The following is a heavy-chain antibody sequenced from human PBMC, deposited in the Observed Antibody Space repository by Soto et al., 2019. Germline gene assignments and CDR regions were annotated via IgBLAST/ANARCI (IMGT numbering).Heavy chain of an antibody. D-gene: IGHD2-2*01. CDR3: ARRVIVVVPTAILTSGPHTAVHAY. Sequence: SETLSLTCAVYGGSFSNYYWSWIRQPPGKGLEWIGEINHSGSTNYNPSLKSRVTISVDTSKNQFSLKLSSVTAADTAVYYCARRVIVVVPTAILTSGPHTAVHAYRGRGTLVTVSS. CDR2: INHSGST. V-gene: IGHV4-34*01. CDR1: GGSFSNYY. J-gene: IGHJ1*01.